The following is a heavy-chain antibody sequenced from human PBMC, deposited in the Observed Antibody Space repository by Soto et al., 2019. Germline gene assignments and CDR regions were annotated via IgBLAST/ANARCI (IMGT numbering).Heavy chain of an antibody. Sequence: PSLTCTGSGGSVSSYYWSWIRQPPGKGLEGIGYIYYSGSTNYNPSLKSRVTISVDTTKNQFSLKLSSVTAADTDVYYCARDREDAFDIWGQGTMVTVSS. CDR1: GGSVSSYY. CDR2: IYYSGST. V-gene: IGHV4-59*02. CDR3: ARDREDAFDI. J-gene: IGHJ3*02.